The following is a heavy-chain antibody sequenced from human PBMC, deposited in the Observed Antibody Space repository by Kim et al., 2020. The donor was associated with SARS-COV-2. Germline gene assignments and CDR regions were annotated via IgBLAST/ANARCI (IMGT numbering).Heavy chain of an antibody. D-gene: IGHD2-8*02. CDR2: ITNDNSNI. J-gene: IGHJ4*02. V-gene: IGHV3-21*01. CDR1: GFSFSSYT. CDR3: ARDWSRAFDF. Sequence: GGSLRLSCAASGFSFSSYTMNWVRQAPGKGLEWVSSITNDNSNIYYSDSVKGRFTISRDNVKNSLFLQMNSLRAEDTAVYYCARDWSRAFDFWCQGTLVT.